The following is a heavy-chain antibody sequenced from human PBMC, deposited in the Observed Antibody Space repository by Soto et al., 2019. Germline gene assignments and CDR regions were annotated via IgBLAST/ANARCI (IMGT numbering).Heavy chain of an antibody. D-gene: IGHD3-3*01. CDR3: ARSVTILGLDP. Sequence: QVQLQESGPGLVKPSETLSLTCTVSGGSISRYYWSWIRQPPGKGLEWIGYIYYSGSTNYNPSLKSRLTISVDTSKNQCSLKLRSVTAADTAVYYCARSVTILGLDPWGQGTLVAVSS. CDR2: IYYSGST. CDR1: GGSISRYY. V-gene: IGHV4-59*01. J-gene: IGHJ5*02.